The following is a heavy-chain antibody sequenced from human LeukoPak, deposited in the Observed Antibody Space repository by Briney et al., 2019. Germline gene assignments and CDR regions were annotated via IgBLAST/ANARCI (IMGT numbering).Heavy chain of an antibody. CDR1: GFTFSSFG. J-gene: IGHJ3*02. CDR3: ARSSHYDILTGYSEEDAFDI. D-gene: IGHD3-9*01. CDR2: IWYDASNK. Sequence: PGRSLTLSCAASGFTFSSFGMHWVRQAPGKGLEWVAVIWYDASNKYYADSVKGRFTISRDNSENTLYLQMNSLRVEDTAVYYCARSSHYDILTGYSEEDAFDIWGQGTMVTVSS. V-gene: IGHV3-33*01.